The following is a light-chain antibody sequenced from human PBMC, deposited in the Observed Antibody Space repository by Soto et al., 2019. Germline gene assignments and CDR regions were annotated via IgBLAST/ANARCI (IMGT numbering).Light chain of an antibody. V-gene: IGLV2-8*01. CDR1: SSDVGGYNY. CDR3: TSYAGSNIWV. J-gene: IGLJ2*01. Sequence: QSVLTQPPSASGSPGQSVTISCTGTSSDVGGYNYVSWFQQHPGKAPKLVIDEVSKRPSGVPDRFSGSKSGNTASLTVSGLQAEDEADYYCTSYAGSNIWVFGGGTKLTVL. CDR2: EVS.